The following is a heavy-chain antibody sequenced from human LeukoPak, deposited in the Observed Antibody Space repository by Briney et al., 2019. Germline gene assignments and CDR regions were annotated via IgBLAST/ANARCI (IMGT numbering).Heavy chain of an antibody. D-gene: IGHD3-22*01. CDR1: GFTFSSYS. CDR3: ARPAYRGYYDSSGYYSPNAFDI. J-gene: IGHJ3*02. CDR2: ISSSSSYI. Sequence: GGSLRLSCAASGFTFSSYSMNWVRQAPGKGLEWVSSISSSSSYIYYADSVNGRFTISRENAKNSLYLQMNSLRAEDTAVYYCARPAYRGYYDSSGYYSPNAFDIWGQGTMVTVSS. V-gene: IGHV3-21*01.